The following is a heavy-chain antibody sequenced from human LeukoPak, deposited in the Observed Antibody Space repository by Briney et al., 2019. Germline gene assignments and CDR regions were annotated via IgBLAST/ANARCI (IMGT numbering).Heavy chain of an antibody. CDR2: IKHDGSEK. J-gene: IGHJ4*02. CDR1: GFIFTNYF. V-gene: IGHV3-7*03. CDR3: AASAYYVAAADAY. D-gene: IGHD3-22*01. Sequence: RPGGSLRLSCAASGFIFTNYFMSWVRQAPGKGLEWVASIKHDGSEKYYVDSVRGRFTISRDNTMNSLYLQMNSLRAEDTALYYCAASAYYVAAADAYWSQGTLVTVSS.